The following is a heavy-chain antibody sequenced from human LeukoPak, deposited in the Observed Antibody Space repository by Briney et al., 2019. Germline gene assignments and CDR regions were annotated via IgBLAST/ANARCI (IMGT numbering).Heavy chain of an antibody. J-gene: IGHJ6*02. CDR1: GFSFTFTKNW. CDR3: ARHLATVTASRQYYYYGMDV. Sequence: GESLKISCKASGFSFTFTKNWNGWVRQVPGKGLEWMGIIYPVDSDIRYNPSFQGQVTISVNKSISTTYLQWSSLKASDTAIYYCARHLATVTASRQYYYYGMDVWGQGTTVTVSS. D-gene: IGHD4-17*01. CDR2: IYPVDSDI. V-gene: IGHV5-51*01.